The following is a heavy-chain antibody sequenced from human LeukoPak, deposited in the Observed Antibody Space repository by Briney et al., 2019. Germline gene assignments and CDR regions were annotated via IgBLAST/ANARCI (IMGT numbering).Heavy chain of an antibody. V-gene: IGHV3-9*01. J-gene: IGHJ1*01. Sequence: GGSLRLSCAASGFTFDNYAMNWVRQVPGKGLEWISLISWNSGTIGYADSAKGRFTISRDNANNFLYLQMNSLRAEDTALYYCARACKDRSLAGKKEFFQHWGQGTLVTVSS. CDR1: GFTFDNYA. CDR2: ISWNSGTI. CDR3: ARACKDRSLAGKKEFFQH. D-gene: IGHD6-19*01.